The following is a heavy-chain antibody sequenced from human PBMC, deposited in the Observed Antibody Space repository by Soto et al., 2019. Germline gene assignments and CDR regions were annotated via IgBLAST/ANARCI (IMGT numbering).Heavy chain of an antibody. CDR2: IYYSGST. J-gene: IGHJ4*02. CDR1: GGSISSDY. D-gene: IGHD5-18*01. Sequence: SATLSLTCPVFGGSISSDYWSWIGQPPGKGLEWIGYIYYSGSTNYNPSLKSRVTISVDTSKNQFSLKLSSVTAADTAVYYCARDNGYSYGYTLDHWGQGTLVTVS. V-gene: IGHV4-59*01. CDR3: ARDNGYSYGYTLDH.